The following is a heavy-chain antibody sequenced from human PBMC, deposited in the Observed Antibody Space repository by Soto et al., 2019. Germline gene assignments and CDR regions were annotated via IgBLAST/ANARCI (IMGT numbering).Heavy chain of an antibody. CDR3: ESRDRAVRAFDS. J-gene: IGHJ3*01. Sequence: EVQLVESGGDLIQPGGSLRLSCAASGFSVSPNYMSWVRQAPGKGLEWVSIIYAGGTTYYADSVKGRFTISTDTSKITLSLQMNRLRAEETGVYYGESRDRAVRAFDSWGKGTMVNVAS. CDR2: IYAGGTT. CDR1: GFSVSPNY. V-gene: IGHV3-53*01. D-gene: IGHD3-16*01.